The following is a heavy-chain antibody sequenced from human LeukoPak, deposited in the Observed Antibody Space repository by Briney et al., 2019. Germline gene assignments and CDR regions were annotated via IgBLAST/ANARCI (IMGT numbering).Heavy chain of an antibody. CDR1: GFTVSSNY. CDR3: ARDASGGGIMDY. V-gene: IGHV3-53*01. J-gene: IGHJ4*02. D-gene: IGHD3-16*01. Sequence: GGSLRLSCAASGFTVSSNYMNWVRQAPGKGLEWVSAMYSDGRTYYADSVKGRFTISRDKSKNTLYVQRNSLRAEDTAVYFCARDASGGGIMDYWGQGTLVTVSS. CDR2: MYSDGRT.